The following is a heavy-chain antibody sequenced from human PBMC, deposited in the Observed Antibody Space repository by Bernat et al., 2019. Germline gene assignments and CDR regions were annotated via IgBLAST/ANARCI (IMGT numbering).Heavy chain of an antibody. V-gene: IGHV3-48*03. J-gene: IGHJ4*02. Sequence: EVQLVESGGGLVQPGGSLRLSCAASGFTFSSYEMNWVRQAPGKGLEWVSYISSSCSTIYYADSVKGRFTISRDNAKNSLYLQMNSLRAEDTAVYYCGMADKRYYFDYWGQGTLVTVSS. D-gene: IGHD2-8*01. CDR2: ISSSCSTI. CDR3: GMADKRYYFDY. CDR1: GFTFSSYE.